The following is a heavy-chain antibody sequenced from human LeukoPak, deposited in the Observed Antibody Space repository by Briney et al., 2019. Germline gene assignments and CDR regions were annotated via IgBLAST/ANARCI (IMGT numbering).Heavy chain of an antibody. V-gene: IGHV4-39*07. CDR3: ARFYPPLGYDSSGYYYRGSEVGFDY. J-gene: IGHJ4*02. Sequence: SETLSLTCTVSGGSISSSSYYWGWIRQPPGKGLEWIGSIYYSGSTYYNPSLKSRVTISVDTSKNQFSLKLSSVTAADTAVYYCARFYPPLGYDSSGYYYRGSEVGFDYWGQGTLVTVSS. D-gene: IGHD3-22*01. CDR2: IYYSGST. CDR1: GGSISSSSYY.